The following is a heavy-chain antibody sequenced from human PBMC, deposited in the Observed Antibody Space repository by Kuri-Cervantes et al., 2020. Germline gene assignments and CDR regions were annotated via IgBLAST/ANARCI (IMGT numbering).Heavy chain of an antibody. V-gene: IGHV4-39*07. CDR3: AKDKEDRVFDY. J-gene: IGHJ4*02. Sequence: SETLSLTCTVSGGSISSSSYYWGWIRQPPGKGQEWIGSIYYSGSTYYNPSLKSRVTISVDTSKNQFSLKLSSVTAADTAVYYCAKDKEDRVFDYWGQGTLVTVSS. CDR1: GGSISSSSYY. CDR2: IYYSGST.